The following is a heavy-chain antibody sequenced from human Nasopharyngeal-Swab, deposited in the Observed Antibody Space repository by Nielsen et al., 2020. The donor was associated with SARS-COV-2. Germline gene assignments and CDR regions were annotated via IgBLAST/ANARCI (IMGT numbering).Heavy chain of an antibody. J-gene: IGHJ6*02. Sequence: GGSLRLSCAASGFTSSSYAMHWVRQAPGKGLEWVAVISYDGSKKYYADSVKGRFTISRDNSKNTLYLQMNSLRAEDTAVYYCARDQGSSWYTYYYYYGMDVWGQGTTVTVSS. CDR3: ARDQGSSWYTYYYYYGMDV. D-gene: IGHD6-13*01. CDR1: GFTSSSYA. V-gene: IGHV3-30-3*01. CDR2: ISYDGSKK.